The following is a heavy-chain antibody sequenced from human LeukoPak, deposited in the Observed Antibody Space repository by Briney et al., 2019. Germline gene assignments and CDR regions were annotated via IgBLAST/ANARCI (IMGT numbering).Heavy chain of an antibody. J-gene: IGHJ3*02. CDR3: ARNWGPANDAFDK. CDR1: GGSISSGDYY. D-gene: IGHD7-27*01. V-gene: IGHV4-30-4*08. Sequence: PSQTLSLTCTVSGGSISSGDYYWSWIRQPPGKGLEWIGSIYHSGSTYYNPSLKSRVTISVDTSKNHFSLKLSSVTAADTAVYYCARNWGPANDAFDKWAKGQWSPSLQ. CDR2: IYHSGST.